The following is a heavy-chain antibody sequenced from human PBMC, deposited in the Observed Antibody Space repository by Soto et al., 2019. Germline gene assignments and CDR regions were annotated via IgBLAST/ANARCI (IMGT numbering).Heavy chain of an antibody. V-gene: IGHV5-51*01. D-gene: IGHD6-13*01. Sequence: GESLKISCKGSGYSFTTYWIGWVRQMPGKGMEWMGIIYPGDSDARYSPSFQGQVTISADKSISTAYLHWSSLKASDTAMYYCERLPRAADATYSFDYWGQGTLVTVSS. CDR2: IYPGDSDA. J-gene: IGHJ4*02. CDR1: GYSFTTYW. CDR3: ERLPRAADATYSFDY.